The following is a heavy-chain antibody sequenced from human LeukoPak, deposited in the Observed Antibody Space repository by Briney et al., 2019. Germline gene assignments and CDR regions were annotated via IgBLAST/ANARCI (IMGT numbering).Heavy chain of an antibody. CDR1: GYTFTGYY. D-gene: IGHD3-3*01. J-gene: IGHJ4*02. V-gene: IGHV1-2*02. Sequence: GASVKVSCKASGYTFTGYYMHWVRQAPGQGLEWMGWINPNSGGTNYAQKFQGRVTMTRDTSISTAYMELSRLRSDDTAVYYCARGEYYDFWSGYSFDYWGQGTLVTVSS. CDR3: ARGEYYDFWSGYSFDY. CDR2: INPNSGGT.